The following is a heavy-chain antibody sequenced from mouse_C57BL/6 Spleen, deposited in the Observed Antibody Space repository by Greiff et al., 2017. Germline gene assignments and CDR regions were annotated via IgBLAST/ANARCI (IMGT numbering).Heavy chain of an antibody. CDR2: IHPNSGST. CDR3: APSYSWFAY. Sequence: QVQLQQSGPELVKPGASVKMSCKASGYTFTDYNMHWVKQRPGQGLEWIGMIHPNSGSTNYNEKFKSKATLTVDKSSSTAYMQLSSLTSEDSAVYYCAPSYSWFAYWGQGTLVTVSA. V-gene: IGHV1-64*01. CDR1: GYTFTDYN. J-gene: IGHJ3*01. D-gene: IGHD2-10*01.